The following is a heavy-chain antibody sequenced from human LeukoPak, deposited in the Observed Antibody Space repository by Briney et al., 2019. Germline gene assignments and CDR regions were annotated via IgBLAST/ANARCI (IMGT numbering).Heavy chain of an antibody. V-gene: IGHV3-30*18. CDR2: ISYDGSNK. D-gene: IGHD2-15*01. CDR3: AKNKRAYCSGGSCLYFDY. J-gene: IGHJ4*02. CDR1: GFTFSSYA. Sequence: GGSLRLSRAASGFTFSSYAMSWVRQAPGKGLEWVAVISYDGSNKYYADSVKGRFTISRDNSKNTLYLQMNSLRAEDTAVYYCAKNKRAYCSGGSCLYFDYWGQGTLVTVSS.